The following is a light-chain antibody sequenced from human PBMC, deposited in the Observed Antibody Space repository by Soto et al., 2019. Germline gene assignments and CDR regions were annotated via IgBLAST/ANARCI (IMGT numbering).Light chain of an antibody. CDR3: KQCSNCPPWT. CDR2: DAS. J-gene: IGKJ1*01. Sequence: EIVFTQSPVTLSLSPGERATLSCRASQSVSSYLAWYQQKPGQAPRLLIYDASNRATGIPARVSSSGSGTDFTVTIGSLEHEDSADYCCKQCSNCPPWTFGQGTKGESK. V-gene: IGKV3-11*01. CDR1: QSVSSY.